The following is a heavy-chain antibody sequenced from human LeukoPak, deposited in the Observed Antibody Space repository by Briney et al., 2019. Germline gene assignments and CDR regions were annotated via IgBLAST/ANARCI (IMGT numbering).Heavy chain of an antibody. J-gene: IGHJ6*03. CDR2: MNPNSGNT. D-gene: IGHD3-3*01. CDR3: ARVPSPSHYDFWSGYYKYYYYMDV. Sequence: ASVKVSCKASGYTFTSYDINWLRQATGQGLEWMGWMNPNSGNTGYAQKFQGRVTITRNTSISTAYMELSSLRSEDTAVYYCARVPSPSHYDFWSGYYKYYYYMDVWGKGTTVTVSS. V-gene: IGHV1-8*03. CDR1: GYTFTSYD.